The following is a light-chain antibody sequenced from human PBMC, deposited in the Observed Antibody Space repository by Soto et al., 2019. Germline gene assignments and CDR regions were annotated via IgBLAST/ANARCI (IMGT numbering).Light chain of an antibody. Sequence: DIVMTQSPDSLAVSLGERATINCKSSQSVLYSSNNRNHLTWYQQKPGQPPKLLMYWASTRESGVPDRFSGSGSGTDFTLTINGLQAEDVAVYYCQQYYGYPRTFGQGTKVDIX. CDR1: QSVLYSSNNRNH. J-gene: IGKJ1*01. CDR3: QQYYGYPRT. CDR2: WAS. V-gene: IGKV4-1*01.